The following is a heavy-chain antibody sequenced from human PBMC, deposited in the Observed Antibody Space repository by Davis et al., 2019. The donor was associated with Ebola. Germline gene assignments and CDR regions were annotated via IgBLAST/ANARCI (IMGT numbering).Heavy chain of an antibody. CDR2: ISSSGSTI. Sequence: PGGSLRLSCAASGFTFSSYEMNWVRQAPGKGLEWVSYISSSGSTIYYADSVKGRFTISRDNAKNSLYLQMNSLRAEDTAVYYCARDGVWRRPYYYYYGMDVWGQGTTVTVSS. CDR3: ARDGVWRRPYYYYYGMDV. J-gene: IGHJ6*02. V-gene: IGHV3-48*03. D-gene: IGHD2-8*01. CDR1: GFTFSSYE.